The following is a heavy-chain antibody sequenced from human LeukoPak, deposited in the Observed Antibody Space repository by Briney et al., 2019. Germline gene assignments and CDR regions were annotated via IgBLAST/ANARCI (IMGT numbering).Heavy chain of an antibody. V-gene: IGHV1-2*02. CDR1: GYTFTGYY. CDR3: ARAPGAFDI. D-gene: IGHD7-27*01. J-gene: IGHJ3*02. CDR2: INRNSGGT. Sequence: GASVKVSCKASGYTFTGYYMHCVRQAPGPGLEWMGWINRNSGGTNYAQRFQGRVTMTRDTSISTAYMELSRLRSDDTAVYYCARAPGAFDIWGQGTMVTVSS.